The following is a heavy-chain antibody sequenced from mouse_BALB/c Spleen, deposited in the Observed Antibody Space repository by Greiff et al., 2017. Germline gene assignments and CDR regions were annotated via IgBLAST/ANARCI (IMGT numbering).Heavy chain of an antibody. CDR3: ARGDYFDY. Sequence: DVHLVESGGGLVQPGGSRKLSCAASGFTFSSFGMHWVRQAPEKGLEWVAYISSGSSTIYYADTVKGRFTISRDNPKNTLFLQMTSLRSEDTAMYYCARGDYFDYWGQGTTLTVSS. V-gene: IGHV5-17*02. CDR2: ISSGSSTI. J-gene: IGHJ2*01. CDR1: GFTFSSFG.